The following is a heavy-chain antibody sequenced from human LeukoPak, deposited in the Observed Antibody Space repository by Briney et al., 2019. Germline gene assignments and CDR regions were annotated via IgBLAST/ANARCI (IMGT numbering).Heavy chain of an antibody. CDR1: GFTFSSYG. V-gene: IGHV3-33*01. CDR3: ARDSSSWSLDY. Sequence: GGSLRLSCAASGFTFSSYGMHWVRQAPGKGPEWVAVIWYDGSNKYYADSVKGRFTISRDNSKNTLYLQMNSLRAEDTAVYYCARDSSSWSLDYWGQGTLVTVSS. J-gene: IGHJ4*02. CDR2: IWYDGSNK. D-gene: IGHD6-13*01.